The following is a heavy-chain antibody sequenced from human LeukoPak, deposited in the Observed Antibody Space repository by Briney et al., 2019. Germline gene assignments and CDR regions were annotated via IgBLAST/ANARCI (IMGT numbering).Heavy chain of an antibody. CDR1: GYTFTEYY. D-gene: IGHD6-13*01. V-gene: IGHV1-2*02. Sequence: ASVTVSCKASGYTFTEYYMHWVRQAPGQGLEWMGWINSNSGDTKYAQKFQGRVTLTSDTSISTVYMELRRLRSDDTAVYYCARPLAAESDYWGLGTLVTVSS. J-gene: IGHJ4*02. CDR3: ARPLAAESDY. CDR2: INSNSGDT.